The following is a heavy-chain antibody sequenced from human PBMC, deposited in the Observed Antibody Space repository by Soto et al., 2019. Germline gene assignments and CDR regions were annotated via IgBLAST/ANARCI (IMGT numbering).Heavy chain of an antibody. CDR2: ISAYNGNT. D-gene: IGHD6-19*01. CDR3: ARDLPRIAVDGTYYYYGMDV. V-gene: IGHV1-18*04. Sequence: ASVKVSCKASGYTFTSYGISWVRQAPGQGLEWMGWISAYNGNTNYAQKLQGRVTMTTDTSTSTAYMELRSLRSDDTAVYYCARDLPRIAVDGTYYYYGMDVWGQGTTVTVSS. CDR1: GYTFTSYG. J-gene: IGHJ6*02.